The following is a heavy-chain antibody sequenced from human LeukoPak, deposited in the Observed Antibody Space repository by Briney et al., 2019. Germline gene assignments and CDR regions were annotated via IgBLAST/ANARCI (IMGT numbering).Heavy chain of an antibody. D-gene: IGHD6-13*01. CDR1: GDSISSYY. Sequence: KPSETLSLTCTVSGDSISSYYWSWIRQPPGKGLEWIGYSYHTGSTNYNPSLKSRVTISVDKSKNQFSLKLSSVTAGDTAVYYCATGYSSTWYYFGYWGQGTLVTVSS. CDR2: SYHTGST. CDR3: ATGYSSTWYYFGY. J-gene: IGHJ4*02. V-gene: IGHV4-59*01.